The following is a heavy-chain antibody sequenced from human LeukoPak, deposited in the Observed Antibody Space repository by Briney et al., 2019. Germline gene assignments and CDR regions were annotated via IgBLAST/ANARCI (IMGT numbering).Heavy chain of an antibody. D-gene: IGHD4-17*01. Sequence: PGGSLRLSCAASGFTFSSYGMHWVRQAPGKGLEWVSSISGSGSYIYYADSVKGRFTISRDNANNSLYLQMNSLRVEDTAVYYCARSPAVTLPFDYWGQGTLVTVSS. J-gene: IGHJ4*02. CDR3: ARSPAVTLPFDY. CDR2: ISGSGSYI. V-gene: IGHV3-21*01. CDR1: GFTFSSYG.